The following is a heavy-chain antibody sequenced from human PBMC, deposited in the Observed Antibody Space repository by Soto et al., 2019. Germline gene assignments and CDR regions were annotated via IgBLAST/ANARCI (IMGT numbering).Heavy chain of an antibody. V-gene: IGHV3-23*01. CDR2: ISGSGGST. Sequence: GGSLRLSCAASGFTFSSFSLHWVRQAPGKGLEWVSAISGSGGSTYYADSVKGRFTISRDNSKNTLYLQMNSLRAEDTAVYYCAKKVYGSGSFDIWGQGTMVTVSS. J-gene: IGHJ3*02. CDR3: AKKVYGSGSFDI. CDR1: GFTFSSFS. D-gene: IGHD3-10*01.